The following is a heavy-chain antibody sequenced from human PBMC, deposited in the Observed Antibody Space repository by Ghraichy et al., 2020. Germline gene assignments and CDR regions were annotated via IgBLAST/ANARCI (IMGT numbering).Heavy chain of an antibody. D-gene: IGHD2-2*01. CDR1: GGTFSSYA. J-gene: IGHJ6*02. V-gene: IGHV1-69*13. CDR2: IIPIFGTA. CDR3: ARGAVVPAAMYYYYGMDV. Sequence: SVNVSCKASGGTFSSYAISWVRQAPGQGLEWMGGIIPIFGTANYAQKFQGRVTITADESTSTAYMELSSLRSEDTAVYYCARGAVVPAAMYYYYGMDVWSQGTTVTVSS.